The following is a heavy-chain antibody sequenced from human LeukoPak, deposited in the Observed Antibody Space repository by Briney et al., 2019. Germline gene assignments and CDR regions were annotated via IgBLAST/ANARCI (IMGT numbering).Heavy chain of an antibody. CDR1: GYTFTSYY. Sequence: GASVKVSCKASGYTFTSYYMHWVRQAPGQGLEWMGWMNPNSGNTGYAQKFQGRVTMTRNTSISTAYMELSSLRSEDTAVYYCARDARHRYCSSTSCYRGWLDPWGQGTLVTVSS. D-gene: IGHD2-2*01. V-gene: IGHV1-8*02. J-gene: IGHJ5*02. CDR2: MNPNSGNT. CDR3: ARDARHRYCSSTSCYRGWLDP.